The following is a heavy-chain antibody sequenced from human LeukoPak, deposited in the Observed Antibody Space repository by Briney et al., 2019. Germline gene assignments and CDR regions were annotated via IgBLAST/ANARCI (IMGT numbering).Heavy chain of an antibody. CDR2: IYYSGST. CDR3: ARASGVSEWFRADY. D-gene: IGHD3-10*01. CDR1: GGSISSYY. J-gene: IGHJ4*02. Sequence: SETLSLTCTVSGGSISSYYWTWIRQPPGKGLEWIGYIYYSGSTNYNPSLKSRVTISLDTSKNQFSLKVRSVTAADTAVYYCARASGVSEWFRADYGGQGTLVTVSS. V-gene: IGHV4-59*01.